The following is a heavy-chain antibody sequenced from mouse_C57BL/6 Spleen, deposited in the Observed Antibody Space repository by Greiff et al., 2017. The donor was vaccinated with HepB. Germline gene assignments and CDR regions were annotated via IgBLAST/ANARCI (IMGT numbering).Heavy chain of an antibody. J-gene: IGHJ3*01. CDR3: ASGYDYPAY. V-gene: IGHV1-59*01. CDR1: GYTFTSYW. CDR2: IDPSDSYT. D-gene: IGHD2-4*01. Sequence: QVQLKQPGAELVRPGTSVKLSCKASGYTFTSYWMHWVKQRPGQGLEWIGVIDPSDSYTNYNQKFKGKATLTVDTSSSTAYMQLSSLTSEDSAVYYCASGYDYPAYWGQGTLVTVSA.